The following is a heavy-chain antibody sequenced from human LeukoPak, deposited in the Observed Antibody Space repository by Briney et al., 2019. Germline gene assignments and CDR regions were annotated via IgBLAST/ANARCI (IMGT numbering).Heavy chain of an antibody. J-gene: IGHJ4*02. CDR1: GYTFTSYD. CDR2: MNPNSGNT. D-gene: IGHD1-26*01. CDR3: ASARDSGSYPSPFDY. Sequence: ASVKVSCKASGYTFTSYDINWVRQATGQGLEWMGWMNPNSGNTGYAQKFQGRVTITRNTSIGTAYMELSSLRSEDTAVYYCASARDSGSYPSPFDYWGQGTLVTVSS. V-gene: IGHV1-8*03.